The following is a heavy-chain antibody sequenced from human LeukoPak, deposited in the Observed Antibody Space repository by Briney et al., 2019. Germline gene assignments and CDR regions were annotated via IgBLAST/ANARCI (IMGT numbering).Heavy chain of an antibody. CDR1: GGSISSGGYY. V-gene: IGHV4-31*03. D-gene: IGHD3-22*01. J-gene: IGHJ3*02. CDR2: IYYNGST. Sequence: PSETLSLTCTVSGGSISSGGYYWSWIRQHPGKGLEWIGYIYYNGSTYYNPSLKSRVTISVDTSKNQFSLKLSSVTAADTAVYYCARGDYDSSLDAFDIWGQGTMVTVSS. CDR3: ARGDYDSSLDAFDI.